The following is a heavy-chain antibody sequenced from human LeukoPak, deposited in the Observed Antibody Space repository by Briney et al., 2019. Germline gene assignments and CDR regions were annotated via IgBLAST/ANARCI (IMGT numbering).Heavy chain of an antibody. CDR2: INHSGST. CDR3: ARSRYSYGTHY. D-gene: IGHD5-18*01. CDR1: DDSITIYY. Sequence: SETLSLTCTVSDDSITIYYWSWIRQPPGKGLEWIGEINHSGSTNYNPSLKSRVTISVDTSKNQFSLKLSSVTAADTAVYYCARSRYSYGTHYWGQGTLVTVSS. J-gene: IGHJ4*02. V-gene: IGHV4-34*01.